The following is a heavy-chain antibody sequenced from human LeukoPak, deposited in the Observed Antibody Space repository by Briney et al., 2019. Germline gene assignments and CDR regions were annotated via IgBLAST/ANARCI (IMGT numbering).Heavy chain of an antibody. CDR3: ARSGTGDYYFYGMNV. Sequence: PSETLSLTCTVSGGSISSDDYYWSWIRQPPGKGLEWIGYIYYSGSTYYNPSLKSRITISLDTSKNQFALGLSSVTAADTAAYYCARSGTGDYYFYGMNVWGQGTTVTVSS. CDR1: GGSISSDDYY. J-gene: IGHJ6*02. CDR2: IYYSGST. D-gene: IGHD3/OR15-3a*01. V-gene: IGHV4-30-4*01.